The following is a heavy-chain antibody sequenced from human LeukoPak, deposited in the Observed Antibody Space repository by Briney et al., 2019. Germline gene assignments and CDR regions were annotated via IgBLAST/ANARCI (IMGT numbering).Heavy chain of an antibody. J-gene: IGHJ4*02. CDR1: GYTFTGYY. V-gene: IGHV1-2*02. CDR3: ARGSRITMIVVPTDY. CDR2: INPNSGGT. D-gene: IGHD3-22*01. Sequence: ASVKVSCKASGYTFTGYYMHWVRQAPGQGLEWMGWINPNSGGTNYAQKFQGRVTMTRDTSISTAYMELSRLRSDDTAVYYCARGSRITMIVVPTDYWGQGTLVTVSS.